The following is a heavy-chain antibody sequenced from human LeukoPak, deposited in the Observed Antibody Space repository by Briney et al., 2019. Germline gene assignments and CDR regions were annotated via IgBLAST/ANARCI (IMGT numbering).Heavy chain of an antibody. CDR2: ISSSTTV. CDR1: GFTFSSYG. J-gene: IGHJ4*02. Sequence: PGGSLRLSCAASGFTFSSYGMSWVRQAPGKGLEWVSYISSSTTVFYADSAKGRFTISRDNAKNSLYLQMNTLRDEDTAVYYCARARSGYYFDYWGQGTLVTVSS. CDR3: ARARSGYYFDY. V-gene: IGHV3-48*02. D-gene: IGHD1-26*01.